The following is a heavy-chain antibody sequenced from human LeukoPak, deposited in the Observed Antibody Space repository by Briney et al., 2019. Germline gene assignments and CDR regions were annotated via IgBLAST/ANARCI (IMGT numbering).Heavy chain of an antibody. Sequence: SGTLSLTCAVSGDSITRHSWWSWVRQPPGKGLERIGEGHHVGASNYDPSLESRVTISVDKSKNRFTLNLRSVTAADTAPYYCASHVTVLGTRGFDFWGRGTLVTVS. CDR2: GHHVGAS. D-gene: IGHD6-19*01. CDR3: ASHVTVLGTRGFDF. V-gene: IGHV4-4*02. J-gene: IGHJ4*02. CDR1: GDSITRHSW.